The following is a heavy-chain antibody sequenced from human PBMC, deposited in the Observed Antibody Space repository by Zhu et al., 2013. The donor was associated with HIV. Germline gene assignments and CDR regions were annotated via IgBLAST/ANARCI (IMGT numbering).Heavy chain of an antibody. CDR2: ISTYNGNT. J-gene: IGHJ6*03. D-gene: IGHD2-2*01. CDR1: GYTFSTYG. Sequence: QVQLMQSGAEVKKPGASVKVSCKASGYTFSTYGISWVRQAPGQGLEWMGWISTYNGNTNYAQKFQGRVTMTTDTSTSTAYMEVRGLRSDDTAVYYCARAGSCSSSTALFYFYYYYMDVWGQGTTVTVSS. V-gene: IGHV1-18*01. CDR3: ARAGSCSSSTALFYFYYYYMDV.